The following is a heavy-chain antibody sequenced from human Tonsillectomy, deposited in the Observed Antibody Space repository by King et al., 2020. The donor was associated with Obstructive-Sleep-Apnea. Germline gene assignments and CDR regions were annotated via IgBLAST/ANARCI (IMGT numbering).Heavy chain of an antibody. V-gene: IGHV3-30*18. CDR1: GFTSSNYG. D-gene: IGHD5-18*01. CDR3: AKDNTAQVWFFDY. Sequence: VQLVESGGGVVQPGRSLRLSCAASGFTSSNYGMHWVRQAPGKGLEWVAVISYDGGKKYYADSVKGRFTISRDSSKNTLYLQMNSLRAEDTAIYYCAKDNTAQVWFFDYWGQGTLVNVSS. J-gene: IGHJ4*02. CDR2: ISYDGGKK.